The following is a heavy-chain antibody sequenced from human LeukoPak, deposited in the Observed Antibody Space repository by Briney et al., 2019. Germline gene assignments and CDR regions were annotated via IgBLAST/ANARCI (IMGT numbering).Heavy chain of an antibody. CDR3: AKLPGLANFDY. Sequence: PGGTLRLSCAASGFSFHTYDMNWVRQAPGKGLEWVSTISGGDGTTHYADSVKGRFTISRDNFKNTLYLQMNSLRAEDTAVYYCAKLPGLANFDYWGQGTLVTVSS. J-gene: IGHJ4*02. CDR2: ISGGDGTT. D-gene: IGHD1-14*01. CDR1: GFSFHTYD. V-gene: IGHV3-23*01.